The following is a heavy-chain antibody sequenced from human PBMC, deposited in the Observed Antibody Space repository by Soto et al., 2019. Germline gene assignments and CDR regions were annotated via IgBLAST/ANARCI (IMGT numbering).Heavy chain of an antibody. D-gene: IGHD3-3*01. CDR2: ISGSGGST. CDR3: AKALLYDFWSGYYAANDAFDI. V-gene: IGHV3-23*01. CDR1: GFTFSSYA. J-gene: IGHJ3*02. Sequence: GGSLRLSCAASGFTFSSYAMSWVRQAPGKGLEWVSAISGSGGSTYYADSVKGRFTISRDNSKNTLYLQMNSLRAEDTAVYYCAKALLYDFWSGYYAANDAFDIWGQGTMVTVSS.